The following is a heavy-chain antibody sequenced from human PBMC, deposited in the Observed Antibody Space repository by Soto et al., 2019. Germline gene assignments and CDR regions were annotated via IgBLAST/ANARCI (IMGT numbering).Heavy chain of an antibody. J-gene: IGHJ5*02. Sequence: PSETLSLTCTVSGGSVSSSTYYWGWIRQPPGKGLEWIGTIYYSGITYYNPSLQSRVTISVDTSKNQFSLRLSFVTAADAALYFCARQDVRAWGRFDPWGQGTLVTVLL. CDR1: GGSVSSSTYY. D-gene: IGHD7-27*01. CDR2: IYYSGIT. V-gene: IGHV4-39*01. CDR3: ARQDVRAWGRFDP.